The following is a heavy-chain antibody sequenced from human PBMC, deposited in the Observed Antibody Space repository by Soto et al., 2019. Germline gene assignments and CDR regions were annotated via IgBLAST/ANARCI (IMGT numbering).Heavy chain of an antibody. Sequence: SVKVSCKASGGTFSSYAISWLRQAPGQGLEWMGGIIPIFGTANYAQKFQGRVTITADESTSTAYMELSSLRSEDTAVYYCARRLYSSSSNWFDPWGQGTLVTVSS. CDR1: GGTFSSYA. V-gene: IGHV1-69*13. CDR3: ARRLYSSSSNWFDP. J-gene: IGHJ5*02. D-gene: IGHD6-6*01. CDR2: IIPIFGTA.